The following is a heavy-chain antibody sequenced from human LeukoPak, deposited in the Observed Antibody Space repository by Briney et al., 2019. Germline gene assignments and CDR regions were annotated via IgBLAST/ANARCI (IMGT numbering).Heavy chain of an antibody. CDR1: GYTFTGYY. D-gene: IGHD2-15*01. Sequence: GASVKVSCEASGYTFTGYYMHWVRQAPGQGLEWMGRINPNSGGTNYAQKFQGRVTMTRDTSISTAYMELSRLRSDDTAVYYCARIDCSGGPCDYWGQGTLVTVSS. J-gene: IGHJ4*02. CDR3: ARIDCSGGPCDY. V-gene: IGHV1-2*06. CDR2: INPNSGGT.